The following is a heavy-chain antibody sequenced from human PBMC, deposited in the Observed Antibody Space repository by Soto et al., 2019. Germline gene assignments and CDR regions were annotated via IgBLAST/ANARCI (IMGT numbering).Heavy chain of an antibody. Sequence: SQTLSLTCAISGDSVSSNTAAWSWIRQPPSRGLEWLGRTYYRSKWINDYAVSVKSRISINPDTSKNQFSLQLNSVTPEDTAVYYCARGTFYNGLDYWGQGTLVTVSS. V-gene: IGHV6-1*01. CDR2: TYYRSKWIN. CDR1: GDSVSSNTAA. CDR3: ARGTFYNGLDY. D-gene: IGHD1-1*01. J-gene: IGHJ4*02.